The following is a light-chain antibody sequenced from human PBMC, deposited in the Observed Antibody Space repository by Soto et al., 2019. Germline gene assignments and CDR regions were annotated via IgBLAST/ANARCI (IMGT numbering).Light chain of an antibody. Sequence: EIVLTQSPATLSLSPGERATLSCRASQSVSTYLAWYQQKPGQAPRLLIYDGSNRATGIPARFSGSGSGTDFTLTISSLEAEDFVVYYCQQRSNWLWTFGQGTKVEIK. J-gene: IGKJ1*01. V-gene: IGKV3-11*01. CDR1: QSVSTY. CDR2: DGS. CDR3: QQRSNWLWT.